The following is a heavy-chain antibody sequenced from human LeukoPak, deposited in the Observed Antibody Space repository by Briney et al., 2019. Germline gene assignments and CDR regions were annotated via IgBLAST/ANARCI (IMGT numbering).Heavy chain of an antibody. CDR2: ISGSGGST. CDR3: AKDSASGDRDIVVVPAAIRY. V-gene: IGHV3-23*01. D-gene: IGHD2-2*01. Sequence: GGSLRLSCAASGFTFSSYAMSWVRQAPGKGREWVSAISGSGGSTYYADSVKGRFTISRDNSKNTLYLQMNSLRAEDTAVYYCAKDSASGDRDIVVVPAAIRYWGQGTLVTVSS. CDR1: GFTFSSYA. J-gene: IGHJ4*02.